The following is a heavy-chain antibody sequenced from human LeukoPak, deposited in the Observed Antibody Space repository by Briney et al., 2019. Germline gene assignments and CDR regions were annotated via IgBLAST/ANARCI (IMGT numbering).Heavy chain of an antibody. J-gene: IGHJ4*02. CDR2: ISYDGSNK. CDR3: ARDHVLTYYYDSSGPDY. CDR1: GFTFSSYG. V-gene: IGHV3-30*03. D-gene: IGHD3-22*01. Sequence: GRSLRLSCAASGFTFSSYGMHWVRQAPGEGLEWVAVISYDGSNKYYADSVKGRFTISRDNSKNTLYLQMNSLRAEDTAVYYCARDHVLTYYYDSSGPDYWGQGTLVTVSS.